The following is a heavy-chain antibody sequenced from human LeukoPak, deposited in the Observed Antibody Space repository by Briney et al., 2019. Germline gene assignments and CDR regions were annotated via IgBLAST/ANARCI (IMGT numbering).Heavy chain of an antibody. CDR3: AKDQGWELLLYHYYGMDV. D-gene: IGHD1-26*01. J-gene: IGHJ6*02. Sequence: GRSLRLSCEASEFTSSSYGMHWVRQAPGKGLEWVAVISYDGSNKYYADYVKGRFTISRDNSKNTLYVQMSSLRAEGTAVYYCAKDQGWELLLYHYYGMDVWGQGTTVTVSS. V-gene: IGHV3-30*18. CDR1: EFTSSSYG. CDR2: ISYDGSNK.